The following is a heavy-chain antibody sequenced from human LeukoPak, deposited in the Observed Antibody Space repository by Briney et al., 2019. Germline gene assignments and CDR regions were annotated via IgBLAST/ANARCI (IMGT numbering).Heavy chain of an antibody. Sequence: GGSLRLSCAASGFTFSSYWMSWVRQAPGKGLEWVANIKQDGSEKYYADSVKGRFTISRDNAKNSLYLQMNSLRAEDTAVYYCASVYYDSSGRIDYWGQGTLVTVSS. CDR2: IKQDGSEK. J-gene: IGHJ4*02. D-gene: IGHD3-22*01. CDR3: ASVYYDSSGRIDY. V-gene: IGHV3-7*01. CDR1: GFTFSSYW.